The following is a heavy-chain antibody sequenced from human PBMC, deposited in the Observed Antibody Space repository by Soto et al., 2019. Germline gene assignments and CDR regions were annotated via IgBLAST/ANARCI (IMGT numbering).Heavy chain of an antibody. Sequence: HPGGSLRLSCAASGFSFSTYLMSWVCQAPGKWLEWVANIKQGGNEKFYVDSVKGRFTISRDNDKKSLYLQMDSLRVEDTAVYYCVGALTYEVPYYYYGMDVWGQGXTVTVYS. V-gene: IGHV3-7*01. CDR2: IKQGGNEK. CDR1: GFSFSTYL. J-gene: IGHJ6*02. D-gene: IGHD3-16*01. CDR3: VGALTYEVPYYYYGMDV.